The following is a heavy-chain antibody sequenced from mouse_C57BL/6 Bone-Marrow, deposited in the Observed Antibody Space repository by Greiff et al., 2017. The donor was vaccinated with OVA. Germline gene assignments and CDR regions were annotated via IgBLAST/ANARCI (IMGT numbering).Heavy chain of an antibody. V-gene: IGHV5-4*03. Sequence: EVKLMESGGGLVKPGGSLKLSCAASGFTFSSYAMSWVRQTPEKRLEWVATISDGGSYTYYPDNVKGRFTISRDNAKNNLYLQMSHLKSEDTAMYYCARNYYVSSYFDYWGQGTTLTVSS. J-gene: IGHJ2*01. D-gene: IGHD1-1*01. CDR2: ISDGGSYT. CDR1: GFTFSSYA. CDR3: ARNYYVSSYFDY.